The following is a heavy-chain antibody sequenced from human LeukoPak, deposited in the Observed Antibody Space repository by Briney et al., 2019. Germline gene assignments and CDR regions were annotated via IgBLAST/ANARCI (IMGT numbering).Heavy chain of an antibody. J-gene: IGHJ4*02. CDR1: GFTFSSYT. CDR3: ARARGYCAADCSRYALDY. Sequence: RGSLRLSCAASGFTFSSYTMSWVRQAPGKGLEWVSTISNSGRNTFYTDSVKGRFTISRDNSKNTLYLQMDSLRAGDTAVYSCARARGYCAADCSRYALDYWGQGTLVTVSS. V-gene: IGHV3-23*01. CDR2: ISNSGRNT. D-gene: IGHD2-21*02.